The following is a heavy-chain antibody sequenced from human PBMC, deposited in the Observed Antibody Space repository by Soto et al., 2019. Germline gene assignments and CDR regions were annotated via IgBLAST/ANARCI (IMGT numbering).Heavy chain of an antibody. V-gene: IGHV3-53*01. CDR2: IYSTGTT. D-gene: IGHD3-10*01. J-gene: IGHJ4*02. Sequence: EVQLVESGGGLIQHGGALKLSCAASGFTVGNNYMSWVRQAPGKGLEWVSLIYSTGTTKYADSVKGRFTVSRDNAKNTLYLQMYSLGAEDTAVYYCAKDGRGSGSHYNSFGNWGQRTLVTVSS. CDR1: GFTVGNNY. CDR3: AKDGRGSGSHYNSFGN.